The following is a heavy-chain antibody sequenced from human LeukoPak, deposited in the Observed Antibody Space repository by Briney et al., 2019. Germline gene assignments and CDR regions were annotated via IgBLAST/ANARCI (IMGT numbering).Heavy chain of an antibody. CDR2: ISYDGSNK. CDR3: ARENRVLRFLEWLFHFDY. D-gene: IGHD3-3*01. V-gene: IGHV3-30-3*01. J-gene: IGHJ4*02. CDR1: GFTFSSYA. Sequence: GGSLRLSCAASGFTFSSYAMHWVRQAPGKGLEWVAVISYDGSNKYYADSVKGRFTISRDNSKNTLYLQMNSLRAEDTAVYYCARENRVLRFLEWLFHFDYWGQGTLVTVSS.